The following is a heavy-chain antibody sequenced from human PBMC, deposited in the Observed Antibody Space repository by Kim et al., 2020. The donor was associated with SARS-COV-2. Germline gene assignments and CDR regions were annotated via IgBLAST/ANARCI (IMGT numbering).Heavy chain of an antibody. CDR3: ARRGKSMVQGVPSAFDI. V-gene: IGHV4-39*01. J-gene: IGHJ3*02. Sequence: SETLSLTCTVSGGSISDNNYYWGWIRQPPGKGLEWIGSIYYSGSTYYNPSLKSRVTISVDTSKNQFSLKLSSVTAADTAVYYCARRGKSMVQGVPSAFDIWGQGTMVTVSS. CDR1: GGSISDNNYY. D-gene: IGHD3-10*01. CDR2: IYYSGST.